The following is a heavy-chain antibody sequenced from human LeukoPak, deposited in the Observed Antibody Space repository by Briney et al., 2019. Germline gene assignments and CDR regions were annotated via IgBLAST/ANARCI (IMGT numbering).Heavy chain of an antibody. J-gene: IGHJ5*02. V-gene: IGHV4-34*01. D-gene: IGHD1-26*01. CDR2: INHSGST. CDR3: ARGSLGATSPPNWFDP. CDR1: SESFSGYY. Sequence: SETLSLTCAIYSESFSGYYWSWIRQPPGKGLGWIGEINHSGSTNYNPSLKSRVTISVDTSKNQFSLKLSSVTAADTAVYYCARGSLGATSPPNWFDPWGQGTLVTVSS.